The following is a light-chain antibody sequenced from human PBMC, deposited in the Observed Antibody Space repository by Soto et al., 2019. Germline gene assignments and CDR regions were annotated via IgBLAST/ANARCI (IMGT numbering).Light chain of an antibody. J-gene: IGKJ3*01. Sequence: AIRMTQSPSSLSASTGDRVTITCRASQGISSYLAWYQQKPGKAPKLLIYAASTSQSGVPSRFSGSGSGTDFTLTISCLQSEDFATYYCQQYYSYPFTFGPGTKVDIK. CDR1: QGISSY. V-gene: IGKV1-8*01. CDR2: AAS. CDR3: QQYYSYPFT.